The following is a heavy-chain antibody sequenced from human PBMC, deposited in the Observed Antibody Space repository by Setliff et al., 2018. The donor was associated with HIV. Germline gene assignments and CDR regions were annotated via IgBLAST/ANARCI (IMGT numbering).Heavy chain of an antibody. CDR2: ISDVGDRT. D-gene: IGHD2-2*03. J-gene: IGHJ5*01. Sequence: GGSLRLSCAASGFTFSTYSMNWVRQAPGKGLEWVSYISDVGDRTSYSDSVKGRFTISRDNSKNSLYLQMNSLRADDTAVYYCAKERSVGHCGDASCEFGSWGQGVLVTVSS. CDR1: GFTFSTYS. CDR3: AKERSVGHCGDASCEFGS. V-gene: IGHV3-23*01.